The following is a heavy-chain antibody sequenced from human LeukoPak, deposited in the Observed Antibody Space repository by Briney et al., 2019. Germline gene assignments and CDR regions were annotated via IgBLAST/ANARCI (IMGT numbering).Heavy chain of an antibody. D-gene: IGHD3-16*01. J-gene: IGHJ4*02. CDR3: ARQPQGGLDY. V-gene: IGHV4-39*01. CDR2: IYYSGST. CDR1: GGSISSSSYY. Sequence: SETLSLTCTVCGGSISSSSYYWGWIRQPPGKGLEWIGSIYYSGSTYYNPSLKSRVTISVDTSKNQFSLKLSSVTAADTAVYYCARQPQGGLDYWGQGTLVTVSS.